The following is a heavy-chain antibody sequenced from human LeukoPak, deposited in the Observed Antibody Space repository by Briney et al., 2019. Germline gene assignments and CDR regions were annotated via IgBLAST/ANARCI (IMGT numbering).Heavy chain of an antibody. Sequence: ASVKVSCKASGYTFTSYDINWVRQATGQGLEWMGWMNPNSGNTGYAQKFQGRATMTRNTSISTAYMELSSLRSEDTAVYYCATSLQYHSMTFDSWGQGTLVTVSS. CDR2: MNPNSGNT. D-gene: IGHD5-24*01. J-gene: IGHJ4*02. V-gene: IGHV1-8*01. CDR1: GYTFTSYD. CDR3: ATSLQYHSMTFDS.